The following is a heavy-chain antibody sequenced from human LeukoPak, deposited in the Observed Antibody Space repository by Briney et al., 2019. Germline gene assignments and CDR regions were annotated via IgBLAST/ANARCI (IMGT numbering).Heavy chain of an antibody. D-gene: IGHD2-2*02. Sequence: SETLSPTCTVSGGSISSYYWSWIRQPPGKVLEWIGSISHSGSAYYNPSLKSRVTISVDTSKNQFSLKLSSVTAADTAVYYYVRYCSSTTCYTRAVDYWGQGTLVTVSS. CDR2: ISHSGSA. CDR3: VRYCSSTTCYTRAVDY. V-gene: IGHV4-59*12. J-gene: IGHJ4*02. CDR1: GGSISSYY.